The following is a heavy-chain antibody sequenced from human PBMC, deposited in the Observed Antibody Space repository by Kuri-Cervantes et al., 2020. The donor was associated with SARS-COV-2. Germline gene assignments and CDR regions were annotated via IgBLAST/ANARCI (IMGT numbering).Heavy chain of an antibody. Sequence: SGPTLVKPTQTLTLTCTFSGFSLSTSGMCVSWIRQPPGKALEWLARIDWDDDKFYSTSLKTRLTISKDTSKNQVVLTMTNMDPVDTATYYCARTYYDILTGYSRDFDYWGQGTLVTVSS. CDR2: IDWDDDK. J-gene: IGHJ4*02. CDR3: ARTYYDILTGYSRDFDY. V-gene: IGHV2-70*17. CDR1: GFSLSTSGMC. D-gene: IGHD3-9*01.